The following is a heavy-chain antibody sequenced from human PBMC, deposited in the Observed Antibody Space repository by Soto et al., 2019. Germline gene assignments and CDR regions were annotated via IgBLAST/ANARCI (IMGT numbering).Heavy chain of an antibody. CDR3: AKDAVSRDGVWLAHD. D-gene: IGHD5-12*01. CDR2: LYGDGNGI. V-gene: IGHV3-NL1*01. CDR1: GFTFNIYA. Sequence: GGSLRLSCTASGFTFNIYAMHWVRQAPGKGLEWVSGLYGDGNGIHYADSVKGRFTISRDNYENSVYLQMNSLRVEDTAVYYCAKDAVSRDGVWLAHDWGQGAVVAVSS. J-gene: IGHJ4*02.